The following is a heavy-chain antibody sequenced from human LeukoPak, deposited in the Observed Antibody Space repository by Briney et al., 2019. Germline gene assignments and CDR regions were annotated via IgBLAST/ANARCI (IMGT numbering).Heavy chain of an antibody. CDR1: GGSISSGGYS. V-gene: IGHV4-30-2*01. Sequence: PSETLSLTCAVSGGSISSGGYSWRWIRQPPGKGLEWIGYIYHSGSTYYNPSLKSRVTISVDRSKNQFSLKLSFVTAADTAVYYCARGVSSRFDPWGQGTLVTVSS. D-gene: IGHD6-13*01. CDR3: ARGVSSRFDP. J-gene: IGHJ5*02. CDR2: IYHSGST.